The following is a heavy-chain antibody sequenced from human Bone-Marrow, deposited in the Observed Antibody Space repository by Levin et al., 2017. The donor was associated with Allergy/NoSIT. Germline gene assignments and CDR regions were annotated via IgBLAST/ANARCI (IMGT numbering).Heavy chain of an antibody. CDR3: ARVVVPAAENWFDP. D-gene: IGHD2-2*01. V-gene: IGHV4-30-2*01. CDR2: IYHSGST. Sequence: SETLSLTCAVSGGSISSGGYSWSWIRQPPGKGLEWIGYIYHSGSTYYNPSLKSRVTISVDRSKNQFSLKLSSVTAADTAVYYCARVVVPAAENWFDPWGQGTLVTVSS. J-gene: IGHJ5*02. CDR1: GGSISSGGYS.